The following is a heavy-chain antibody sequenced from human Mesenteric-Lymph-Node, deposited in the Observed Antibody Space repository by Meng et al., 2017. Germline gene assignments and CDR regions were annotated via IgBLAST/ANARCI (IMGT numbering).Heavy chain of an antibody. Sequence: SQTLSLTCAISGDSVSSNSAAWNWIRQSPSRGLEWLGRTYYRSKWYNDYAVSVKSRITINPDTSKNQFSLKLSSVTAADTAVYYCARQPREPYYYDSSGYYGGAPEYFDYWGQGKLVNGAS. V-gene: IGHV6-1*01. CDR2: TYYRSKWYN. D-gene: IGHD3-22*01. CDR3: ARQPREPYYYDSSGYYGGAPEYFDY. CDR1: GDSVSSNSAA. J-gene: IGHJ4*02.